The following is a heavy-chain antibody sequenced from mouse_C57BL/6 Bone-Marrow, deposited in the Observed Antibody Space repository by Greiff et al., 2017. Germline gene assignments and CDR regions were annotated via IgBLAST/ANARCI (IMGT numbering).Heavy chain of an antibody. V-gene: IGHV14-4*01. J-gene: IGHJ3*01. Sequence: EVQLQQSGAELVRPGASVKLSCTASGFNIKDDYMHWVKQRPEQGLEWIGWIDPENGDTEYASKFQGKATITADTSSNTAYLQLSSLTSEDTAVYYCTTGGYYPWFAYWGQGTLVTVSA. CDR1: GFNIKDDY. D-gene: IGHD2-3*01. CDR2: IDPENGDT. CDR3: TTGGYYPWFAY.